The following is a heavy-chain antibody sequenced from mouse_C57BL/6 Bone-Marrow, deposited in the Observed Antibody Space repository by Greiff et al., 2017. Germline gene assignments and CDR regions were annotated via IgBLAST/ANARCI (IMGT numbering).Heavy chain of an antibody. CDR1: GYTFTGYG. D-gene: IGHD2-3*01. CDR3: ARRGGYFDAMDY. Sequence: VQLQQSGAELARPGASVKLSCKASGYTFTGYGISWVKQRTGQGLEWIGEIYPRSGSTYYNEKFKGKATLTADKSSSTAYMELHSLTSEDSAVYFCARRGGYFDAMDYWGQGSSVTVSS. V-gene: IGHV1-81*01. CDR2: IYPRSGST. J-gene: IGHJ4*01.